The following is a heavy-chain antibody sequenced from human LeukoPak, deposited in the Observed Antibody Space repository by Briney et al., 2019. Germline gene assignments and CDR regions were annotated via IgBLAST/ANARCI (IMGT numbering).Heavy chain of an antibody. J-gene: IGHJ3*02. D-gene: IGHD3-10*01. Sequence: GGSLRLSCAASGFTFSSYAMSWVRQAPGKGLEWVSAISGSGGSTYYADSVKGRFTISRDNSKNTLYLQMNSLRAEDTAVYYCAKLELLWFGESPPDAFDIWGQGTMVTVSS. CDR2: ISGSGGST. V-gene: IGHV3-23*01. CDR3: AKLELLWFGESPPDAFDI. CDR1: GFTFSSYA.